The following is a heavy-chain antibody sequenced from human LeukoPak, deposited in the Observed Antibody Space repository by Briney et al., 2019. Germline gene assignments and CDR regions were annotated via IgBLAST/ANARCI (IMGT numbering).Heavy chain of an antibody. CDR1: GFTFSRYW. CDR2: IKQDGSEK. D-gene: IGHD6-13*01. J-gene: IGHJ4*02. V-gene: IGHV3-7*01. Sequence: GGSLRLSCAASGFTFSRYWMSWVRQAPGKGLEWVANIKQDGSEKYYVDSVKGRFTISRDNAKNSLYLQMNSLRAEDTAVYYCARISPSAGDFWGQGTLVTVSS. CDR3: ARISPSAGDF.